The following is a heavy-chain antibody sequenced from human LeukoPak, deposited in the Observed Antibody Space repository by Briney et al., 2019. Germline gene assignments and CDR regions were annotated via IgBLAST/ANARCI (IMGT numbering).Heavy chain of an antibody. CDR1: GYTFTGYY. CDR2: INPISGDT. CDR3: ARDRGITIFGVVIGLNYFDY. Sequence: ASVKVSCKASGYTFTGYYMHWVRQAPGQGLEWMGSINPISGDTNYAQKFQGGVTMTRDTSISTAYMELRSLRSDDTAVYYCARDRGITIFGVVIGLNYFDYWGQGTLVTVSS. D-gene: IGHD3-3*01. J-gene: IGHJ4*02. V-gene: IGHV1-2*02.